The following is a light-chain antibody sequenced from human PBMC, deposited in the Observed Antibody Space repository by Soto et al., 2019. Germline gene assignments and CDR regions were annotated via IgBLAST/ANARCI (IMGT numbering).Light chain of an antibody. J-gene: IGKJ1*01. CDR2: KAS. Sequence: DIQMTQSPSTLSGSVGDRVTITCRTSQTISSWLAWYQQKPGKAPKLLIYKASTLKSGVPSRFSGSGSGIEFTLTISSLQRDDFATYYCQHYNSYSEAFGQGTKVDIK. V-gene: IGKV1-5*03. CDR1: QTISSW. CDR3: QHYNSYSEA.